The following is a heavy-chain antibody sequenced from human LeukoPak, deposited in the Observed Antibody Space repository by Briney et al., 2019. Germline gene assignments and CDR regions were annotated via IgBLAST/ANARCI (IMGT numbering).Heavy chain of an antibody. J-gene: IGHJ6*03. Sequence: SETLSLTCAVYGGSFSGYYWSWIRQPPGKGLEWIGEINHSGSTNYNPSLKTRVTISVDTSKNQFSLKLSSVTAADAAVYYCARADQYYYDSSGYDPFYMDVWGKGTTVTVSS. CDR3: ARADQYYYDSSGYDPFYMDV. CDR1: GGSFSGYY. D-gene: IGHD3-22*01. CDR2: INHSGST. V-gene: IGHV4-34*01.